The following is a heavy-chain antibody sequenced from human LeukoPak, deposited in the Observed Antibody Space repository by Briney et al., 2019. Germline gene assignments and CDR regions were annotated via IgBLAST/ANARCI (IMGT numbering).Heavy chain of an antibody. V-gene: IGHV3-23*01. J-gene: IGHJ3*01. Sequence: GGSRRPSGTVPGFTLTNSAMGGCGQAPGKGLEWVSTISVSGDSTYYADSVKGRFTISRDNSKNTLYLPMNSLRAEDTALYYCAIRGGAFLEFYTLDVWGQGTMVTVSS. CDR3: AIRGGAFLEFYTLDV. CDR1: GFTLTNSA. D-gene: IGHD3-3*01. CDR2: ISVSGDST.